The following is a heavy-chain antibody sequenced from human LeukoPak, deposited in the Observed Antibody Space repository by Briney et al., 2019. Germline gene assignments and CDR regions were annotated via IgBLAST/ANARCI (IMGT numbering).Heavy chain of an antibody. CDR3: ARDQGGSGSYYHGFDY. CDR2: INHSGST. V-gene: IGHV4-34*01. Sequence: SETLSLTCAVYGGSFSGYYWSWIRQPPGKGLEWIGEINHSGSTNYNPSLKSRVTISVDTSKNQFSLKLSSVTAADTAVYYCARDQGGSGSYYHGFDYWGQGTLVNVSS. CDR1: GGSFSGYY. D-gene: IGHD3-10*01. J-gene: IGHJ4*02.